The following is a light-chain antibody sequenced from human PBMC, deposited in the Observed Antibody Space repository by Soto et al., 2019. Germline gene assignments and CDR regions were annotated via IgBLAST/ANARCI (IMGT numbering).Light chain of an antibody. CDR1: STDVGGYDY. CDR3: TSYAGGNNV. CDR2: EVN. J-gene: IGLJ1*01. V-gene: IGLV2-8*01. Sequence: QSALTQPPSASGSPGQSVTISCTGTSTDVGGYDYVSWYQQHPGKVPKLMIYEVNKRPSGVPERFSGSKSGNTASLTVSGLEHEDEADYYCTSYAGGNNVFGTGTKLTVL.